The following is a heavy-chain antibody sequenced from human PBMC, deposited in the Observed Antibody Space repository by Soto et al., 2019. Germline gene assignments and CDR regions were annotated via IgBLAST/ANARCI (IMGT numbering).Heavy chain of an antibody. CDR3: ARNVDTPFLGNWFDP. CDR2: IYYTGNT. Sequence: QAQLQESGPGLVKPSQTLSLTCTVSGGSITSFDNYWSWIRQHPGKGLEWIGYIYYTGNTYYNPSLKSRVIISLDTSKNQFSLMLSSVTAADTALYYCARNVDTPFLGNWFDPWGQGTLVTVSS. CDR1: GGSITSFDNY. J-gene: IGHJ5*02. V-gene: IGHV4-31*02. D-gene: IGHD5-18*01.